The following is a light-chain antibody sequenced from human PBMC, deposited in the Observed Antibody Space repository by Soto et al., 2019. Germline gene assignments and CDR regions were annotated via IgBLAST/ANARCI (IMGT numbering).Light chain of an antibody. CDR3: QQYLTYSWT. Sequence: QYPSTLCAFVGDRDTITCRASQSVTTWLAWYQQKPGKAPKLLIYDASSVESGVPLRFSGGGSGTEFTLTISSLQPADFATYYCQQYLTYSWTFGQGTKVDIK. CDR1: QSVTTW. CDR2: DAS. J-gene: IGKJ1*01. V-gene: IGKV1-5*01.